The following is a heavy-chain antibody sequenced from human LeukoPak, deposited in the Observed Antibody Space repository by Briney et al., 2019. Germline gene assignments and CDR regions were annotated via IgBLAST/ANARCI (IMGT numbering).Heavy chain of an antibody. V-gene: IGHV4-38-2*02. CDR2: IYHSGST. CDR1: GYSISSGYY. Sequence: SETLSLTCTVSGYSISSGYYWGWIRQPPGKGLEWIGSIYHSGSTNYNPSLKSRVTISVDTSKNQFSLKLSSVTAADTAVYYCARGITNVYYYDSSGYYYLDYWGQGTLVTVSS. J-gene: IGHJ4*02. CDR3: ARGITNVYYYDSSGYYYLDY. D-gene: IGHD3-22*01.